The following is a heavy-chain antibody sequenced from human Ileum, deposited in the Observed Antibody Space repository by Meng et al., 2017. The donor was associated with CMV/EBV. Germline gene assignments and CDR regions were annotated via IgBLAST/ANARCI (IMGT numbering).Heavy chain of an antibody. Sequence: GGSLRLSCAASGFNFRIDWMHWVRQAPGKGLEWVSRIYSDGSSTSYADSVKGRFTVSRDNAKDTLYLQMNSLRAEDTAVYFCASTVDPAMGGAKREYYGMDVWGQGTTVTVSS. J-gene: IGHJ6*02. CDR3: ASTVDPAMGGAKREYYGMDV. D-gene: IGHD5-18*01. CDR2: IYSDGSST. V-gene: IGHV3-74*01. CDR1: GFNFRIDW.